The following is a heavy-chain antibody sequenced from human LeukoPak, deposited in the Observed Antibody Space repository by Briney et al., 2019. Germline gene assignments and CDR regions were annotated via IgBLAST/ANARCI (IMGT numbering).Heavy chain of an antibody. Sequence: GGSLRLSCAASGFTFSSYWMSWVRQAPGKGLEWVANIKQDGSEKNYVDSVKGRFTISRDNAKNSLYLQMNSLRAEDTAVYYCAREVAARRLGSWVDPWGQGTLVTVSS. J-gene: IGHJ5*02. CDR3: AREVAARRLGSWVDP. CDR1: GFTFSSYW. V-gene: IGHV3-7*01. CDR2: IKQDGSEK. D-gene: IGHD6-6*01.